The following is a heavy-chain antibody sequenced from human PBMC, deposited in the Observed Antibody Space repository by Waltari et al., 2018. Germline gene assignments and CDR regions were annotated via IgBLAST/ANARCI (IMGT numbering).Heavy chain of an antibody. D-gene: IGHD7-27*01. CDR1: GFSLSTSGVG. J-gene: IGHJ4*02. V-gene: IGHV2-5*01. CDR2: IYWNDDK. CDR3: AHSPPRSLTVDY. Sequence: QITLKESGPTLVKPTQTLTLTCTFSGFSLSTSGVGVGWIRQPPGKALEWLVFIYWNDDKRYSPSLKIRLTITKDTAKNQVVLTMTNMDPVDTATYYCAHSPPRSLTVDYWGRGTLVTVSS.